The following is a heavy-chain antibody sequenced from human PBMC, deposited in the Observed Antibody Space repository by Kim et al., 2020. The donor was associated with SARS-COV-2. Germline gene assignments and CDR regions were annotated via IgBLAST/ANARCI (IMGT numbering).Heavy chain of an antibody. V-gene: IGHV3-49*03. D-gene: IGHD6-13*01. Sequence: GGSLRLSCTASGFTFGDYAMSWFRQAPGKGLEWVGFIRSKAYGGTTEYAASVKGRFTISRDDSKSIAYLQMNSLKTEDTAVYYCTSPGPSCFGYSSSWAAGCAFDIWGQGTMVTVSS. CDR2: IRSKAYGGTT. CDR3: TSPGPSCFGYSSSWAAGCAFDI. J-gene: IGHJ3*02. CDR1: GFTFGDYA.